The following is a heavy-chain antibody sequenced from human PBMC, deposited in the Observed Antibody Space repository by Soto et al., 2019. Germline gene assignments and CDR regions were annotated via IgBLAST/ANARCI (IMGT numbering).Heavy chain of an antibody. CDR2: FDPEDGET. D-gene: IGHD1-20*01. Sequence: ASVKVSCKVSGYTLTELSMHWVRQAPGKGLEWMGGFDPEDGETIYAQKFQGRVTMTEDTSTDTAYMELSSLRSEDTAVYYCATDLNSWNARAAFDIWGQGTMVTVS. CDR1: GYTLTELS. J-gene: IGHJ3*02. CDR3: ATDLNSWNARAAFDI. V-gene: IGHV1-24*01.